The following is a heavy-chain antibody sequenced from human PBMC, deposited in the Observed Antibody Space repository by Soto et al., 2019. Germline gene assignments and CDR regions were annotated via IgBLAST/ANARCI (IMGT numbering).Heavy chain of an antibody. CDR2: IYYSGST. CDR1: GGSISSYS. D-gene: IGHD1-26*01. Sequence: SETLSLTCTVSGGSISSYSCSWIRQPPGKGLEWNGCIYYSGSTTYNPSLKSRVTISVDASKTQFSLKLSSVTAADTAVYYCGTLYSGTYSMDAWGQGTTVTVSS. J-gene: IGHJ6*02. V-gene: IGHV4-59*01. CDR3: GTLYSGTYSMDA.